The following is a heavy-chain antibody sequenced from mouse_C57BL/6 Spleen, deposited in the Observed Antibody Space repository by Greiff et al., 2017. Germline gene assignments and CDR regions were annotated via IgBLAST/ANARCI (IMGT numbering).Heavy chain of an antibody. CDR1: GFTFSSYG. D-gene: IGHD2-5*01. Sequence: EVHLVESGGDLVKPGGSLKLSCAASGFTFSSYGMSWVRQTPDKRLEWVATISSGGSYTYYPDSVKGRFTISRDNAKNTLYLQMSSLKSEDTAMYYCARHYSNYAYYAMDYWGQGTSVTVSS. V-gene: IGHV5-6*01. J-gene: IGHJ4*01. CDR3: ARHYSNYAYYAMDY. CDR2: ISSGGSYT.